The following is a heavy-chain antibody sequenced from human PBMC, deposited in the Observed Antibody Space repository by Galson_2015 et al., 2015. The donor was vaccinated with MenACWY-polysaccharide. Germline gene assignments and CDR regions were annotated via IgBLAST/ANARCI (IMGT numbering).Heavy chain of an antibody. V-gene: IGHV3-30*18. CDR3: AKDHDDFWTFYY. CDR1: GFTFSSYG. J-gene: IGHJ4*02. D-gene: IGHD3-3*01. Sequence: SLRLSCAASGFTFSSYGMHWVRQAPGKGLEWVAVISYDGSNKYYADSVKGRFTISRDNSKNTLYLQMNSLRAEDTAVYYCAKDHDDFWTFYYWGQGTLVTVSS. CDR2: ISYDGSNK.